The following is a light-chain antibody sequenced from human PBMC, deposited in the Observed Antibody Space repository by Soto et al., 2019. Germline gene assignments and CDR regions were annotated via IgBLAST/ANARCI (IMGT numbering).Light chain of an antibody. CDR1: QSVSSSY. CDR3: QQYGSSLLT. CDR2: GAS. J-gene: IGKJ4*01. V-gene: IGKV3-20*01. Sequence: ENVWTQSPGTLSLSQGERATLSCRSSQSVSSSYLACYQQKPVQAPRLLLYGASSRATGIPDRFSGSGSGTDFTLTISRLGPEDFAVYYCQQYGSSLLTFGGGTKVDIK.